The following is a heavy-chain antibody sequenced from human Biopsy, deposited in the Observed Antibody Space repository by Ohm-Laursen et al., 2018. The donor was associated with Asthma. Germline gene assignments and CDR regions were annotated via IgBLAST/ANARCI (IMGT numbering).Heavy chain of an antibody. V-gene: IGHV3-30*18. Sequence: SSLRLPCTASGFTFSSYGMDWVRQAPGKGLEWVALMSYDGSIKDYADSVKGRFTISRDNSMNTLYLQMNSLRTEDTAVYYCAKRRGYSGHDNDYWGQGTLVIVSS. D-gene: IGHD5-12*01. CDR1: GFTFSSYG. J-gene: IGHJ4*02. CDR2: MSYDGSIK. CDR3: AKRRGYSGHDNDY.